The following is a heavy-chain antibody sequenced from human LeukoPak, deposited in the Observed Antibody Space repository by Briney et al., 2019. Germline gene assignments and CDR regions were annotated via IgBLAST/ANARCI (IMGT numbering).Heavy chain of an antibody. CDR1: GFTVSSNH. J-gene: IGHJ6*02. CDR2: IYSGGST. CDR3: AIADTYYYYGMDV. Sequence: PGGSLRLSCAASGFTVSSNHMSWVRQAPGKGLEWVSVIYSGGSTYYADSVKGRFTISRDNSKNTLYLQMNSLRAEDTAVYYCAIADTYYYYGMDVWGQGTTVTVSS. D-gene: IGHD3-16*02. V-gene: IGHV3-66*01.